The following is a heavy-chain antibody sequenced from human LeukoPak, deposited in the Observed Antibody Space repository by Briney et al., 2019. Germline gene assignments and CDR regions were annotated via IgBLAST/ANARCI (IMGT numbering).Heavy chain of an antibody. CDR2: INHSGST. CDR1: GGSFSGYC. D-gene: IGHD2-2*01. V-gene: IGHV4-34*01. CDR3: ARAAAALDAFDI. J-gene: IGHJ3*02. Sequence: TSETLSLTCAVYGGSFSGYCWSWIRQPPGKGLEWIGEINHSGSTNYNPSLRSRATISVDTSKNQFSLKLSSVTAADTAVYYCARAAAALDAFDIWGQGTMVTVSS.